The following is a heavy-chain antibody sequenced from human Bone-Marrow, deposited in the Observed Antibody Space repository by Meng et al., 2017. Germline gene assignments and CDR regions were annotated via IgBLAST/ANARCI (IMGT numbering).Heavy chain of an antibody. D-gene: IGHD4-23*01. CDR1: GGSFSGYN. J-gene: IGHJ4*02. V-gene: IGHV4-34*01. CDR2: INHSGST. CDR3: ARGVASPIFSTVVTPAFDY. Sequence: QGQRQQWGAGLLKPSDTLSLTCSVYGGSFSGYNWSWIRQPPGKGLEWIGEINHSGSTNYNPSLKSRVTISVDTSKNQFSLKLSSVTAADTAVYYCARGVASPIFSTVVTPAFDYWGQGTLFTVSS.